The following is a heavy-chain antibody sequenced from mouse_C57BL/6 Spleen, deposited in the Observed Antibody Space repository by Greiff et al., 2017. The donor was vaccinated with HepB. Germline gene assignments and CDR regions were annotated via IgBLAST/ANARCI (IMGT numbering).Heavy chain of an antibody. J-gene: IGHJ2*01. CDR1: GYTFTDYY. Sequence: VMLVESGAELVRPGASVKLSCKASGYTFTDYYINWVKQRPGQGLEWIARIYPGSGNTYYNEKFKGKATLTAEKSSSTAYMQLSSLTSEDSAVYFCASSYYSNQPTTFDYWGQGTTLTDSS. V-gene: IGHV1-76*01. D-gene: IGHD2-5*01. CDR3: ASSYYSNQPTTFDY. CDR2: IYPGSGNT.